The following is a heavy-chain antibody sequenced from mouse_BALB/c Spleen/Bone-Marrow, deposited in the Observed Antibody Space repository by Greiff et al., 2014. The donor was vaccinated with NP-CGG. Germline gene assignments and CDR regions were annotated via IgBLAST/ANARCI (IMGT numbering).Heavy chain of an antibody. CDR3: ARDKGNGNSLYYSMDY. Sequence: VQLVESGPGLVAPSQSLSITCTVSGFSLTTYGVHWVRQPPGKGLEWLGVIWAGGSTHYNSALMSRLSISKDNSNNQVFLKMNSLQTDDTAMYYCARDKGNGNSLYYSMDYWGQGISVTVSS. J-gene: IGHJ4*01. D-gene: IGHD2-1*01. V-gene: IGHV2-9*02. CDR1: GFSLTTYG. CDR2: IWAGGST.